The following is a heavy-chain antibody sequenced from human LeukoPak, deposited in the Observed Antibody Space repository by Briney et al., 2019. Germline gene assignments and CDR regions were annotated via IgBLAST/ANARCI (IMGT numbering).Heavy chain of an antibody. D-gene: IGHD5-12*01. Sequence: GESLKISCKGSGYSFTSYWIGWVRQMPGKGLEWMGIFYPGDSDTRYSPSLQGQVTISADKSISTAYLQWSSLKASDTAMYYCATHRPYSGYDCDYWGQGTLVTVSS. CDR2: FYPGDSDT. CDR1: GYSFTSYW. J-gene: IGHJ4*02. V-gene: IGHV5-51*01. CDR3: ATHRPYSGYDCDY.